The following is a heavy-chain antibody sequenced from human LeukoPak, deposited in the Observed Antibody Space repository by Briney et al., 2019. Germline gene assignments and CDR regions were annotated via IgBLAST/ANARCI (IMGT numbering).Heavy chain of an antibody. V-gene: IGHV1-69*01. Sequence: GSSVKVSCKASGGTFSSYAISWVRQAPGQGLEWMGGIIPIFGTANYAQKFQGRVTITADESTSTAYMELSSLRAEDTAIYYCARAVYTGGYGGFYFDYWGQGTLVTVSS. J-gene: IGHJ4*02. CDR2: IIPIFGTA. D-gene: IGHD1-26*01. CDR3: ARAVYTGGYGGFYFDY. CDR1: GGTFSSYA.